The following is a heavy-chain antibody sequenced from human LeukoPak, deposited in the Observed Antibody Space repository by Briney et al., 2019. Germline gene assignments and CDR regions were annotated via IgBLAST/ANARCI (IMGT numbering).Heavy chain of an antibody. J-gene: IGHJ4*02. D-gene: IGHD3-22*01. CDR1: GFTFSSYE. V-gene: IGHV3-48*03. CDR3: AKGYYYDSSGYYPWGPFDY. Sequence: GGSLRLSCAASGFTFSSYEMNWVRQAPGKGLEWVSYISSSGSTIYYADSVKGRFTISRDNAKNSLYLQMNSLRAEDTAVYYCAKGYYYDSSGYYPWGPFDYWGQGTLVTVSS. CDR2: ISSSGSTI.